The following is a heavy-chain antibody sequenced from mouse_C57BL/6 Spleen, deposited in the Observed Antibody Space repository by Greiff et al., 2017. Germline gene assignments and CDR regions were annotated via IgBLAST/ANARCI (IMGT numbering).Heavy chain of an antibody. D-gene: IGHD1-1*01. CDR3: DYGSSYYWYFDV. Sequence: QVQLQQPGAELVKPGASVKLSCKASGYTFTSYWMHWVKQRPGQGLEWIGMIHPNSGSTNYNEKFKSKATLTVDKSSSTAYMQLSSLTSEDSAVYYCDYGSSYYWYFDVWGTGTTVTVSS. J-gene: IGHJ1*03. V-gene: IGHV1-64*01. CDR1: GYTFTSYW. CDR2: IHPNSGST.